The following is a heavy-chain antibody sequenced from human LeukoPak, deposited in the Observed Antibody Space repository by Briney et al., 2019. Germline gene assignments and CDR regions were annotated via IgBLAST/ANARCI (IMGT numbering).Heavy chain of an antibody. CDR3: ARGLTDRPANY. Sequence: SETLSLTCTVSGDSISSSNYYWGWIRQPPGKGLEWIGSIYYSGSTYYNPSLKSRVTISVDTSKNQFSLKLSSVTAADTAVYYCARGLTDRPANYWGQGTLVTVSS. CDR2: IYYSGST. D-gene: IGHD1-20*01. CDR1: GDSISSSNYY. V-gene: IGHV4-39*07. J-gene: IGHJ4*02.